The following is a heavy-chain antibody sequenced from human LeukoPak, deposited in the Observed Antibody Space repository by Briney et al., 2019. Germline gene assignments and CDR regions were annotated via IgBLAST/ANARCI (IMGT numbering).Heavy chain of an antibody. CDR2: IYHSGST. D-gene: IGHD6-13*01. CDR1: GGSITSGNW. CDR3: ARGVPAAGSIRFDP. V-gene: IGHV4-4*02. Sequence: SETLSLTCAVSGGSITSGNWWSWVRQPPGKGLEWIGEIYHSGSTNYNPPLKSRVTISVDKSKNQFSLILNSVTAADTAVYYCARGVPAAGSIRFDPWGQGTLVTVSS. J-gene: IGHJ5*02.